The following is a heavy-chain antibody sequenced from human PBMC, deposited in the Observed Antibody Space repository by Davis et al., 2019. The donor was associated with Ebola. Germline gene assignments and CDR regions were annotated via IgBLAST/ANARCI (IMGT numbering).Heavy chain of an antibody. V-gene: IGHV4-39*07. CDR2: IYYSGST. Sequence: PSETLSLTCTVSGGSISSSSYYWGWIRQPPGKGLEWIGSIYYSGSTYYNPSLKSRVTISVDTSKNQFSLKLSSVTAADTAVYYCARAHLRFLYFDYWGQGTLVTVSS. CDR1: GGSISSSSYY. J-gene: IGHJ4*02. D-gene: IGHD2/OR15-2a*01. CDR3: ARAHLRFLYFDY.